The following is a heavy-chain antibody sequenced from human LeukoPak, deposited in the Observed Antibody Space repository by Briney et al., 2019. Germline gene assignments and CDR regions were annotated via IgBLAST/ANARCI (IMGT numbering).Heavy chain of an antibody. Sequence: SETLSLTCAVYGGSFSGYYWTWIRQPPGKGPEWIGEINDSGSTNYNPSLQSRVTMSVDTSKNQFSLKLSSVTAADTAVYYCARAPIYCSGGSCYYYYYGMDVWGQGTTVTVSS. CDR2: INDSGST. V-gene: IGHV4-34*10. D-gene: IGHD2-15*01. CDR3: ARAPIYCSGGSCYYYYYGMDV. CDR1: GGSFSGYY. J-gene: IGHJ6*02.